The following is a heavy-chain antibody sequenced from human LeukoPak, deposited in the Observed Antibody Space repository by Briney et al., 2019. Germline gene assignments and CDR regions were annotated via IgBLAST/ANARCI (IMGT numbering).Heavy chain of an antibody. V-gene: IGHV4-39*01. CDR1: GGPISSSSYY. J-gene: IGHJ4*02. CDR3: ASINKDIVVVPAALADY. D-gene: IGHD2-2*01. CDR2: IYYSGST. Sequence: SETLYLTCTVSGGPISSSSYYWGWIRQPPGKGLEWIGSIYYSGSTYYNPSLKSRVTISVDTSKNQFSLKLSSVTAADTAVYYCASINKDIVVVPAALADYWGQGTLVTVSS.